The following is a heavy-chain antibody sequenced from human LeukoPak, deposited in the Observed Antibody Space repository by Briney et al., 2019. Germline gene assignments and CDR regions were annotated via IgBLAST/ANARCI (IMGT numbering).Heavy chain of an antibody. D-gene: IGHD1-1*01. J-gene: IGHJ4*02. V-gene: IGHV1-2*02. CDR3: ASYASGYNWLRV. CDR2: IHPGTGDT. CDR1: GHTFTTYY. Sequence: SDKVSCKASGHTFTTYYIHWVRQAPGQGLEWMGWIHPGTGDTNYAQKFQDRVTVTRDTSIATAYMDLIRLTSDDTAVYYCASYASGYNWLRVWGQGTLVTVSS.